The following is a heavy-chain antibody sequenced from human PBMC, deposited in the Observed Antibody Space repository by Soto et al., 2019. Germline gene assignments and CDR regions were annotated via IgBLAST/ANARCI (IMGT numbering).Heavy chain of an antibody. CDR1: GGSVSSGSYY. CDR3: ARVWGGAFDF. CDR2: IYYSGST. J-gene: IGHJ3*01. V-gene: IGHV4-61*01. Sequence: SETLSLTCTVSGGSVSSGSYYWSWTRQPPGKGLEWIGYIYYSGSTNYNPSLKSRVTISVDTSKNQFSLKLSSVTAADTAVYYCARVWGGAFDFWGQGTMVTVSS. D-gene: IGHD3-10*01.